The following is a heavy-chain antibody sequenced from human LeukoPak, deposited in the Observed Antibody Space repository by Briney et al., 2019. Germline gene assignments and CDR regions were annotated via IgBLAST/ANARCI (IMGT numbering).Heavy chain of an antibody. CDR1: GGSISSGTYY. D-gene: IGHD3-9*01. J-gene: IGHJ4*02. CDR3: ARDFVGLQYLFYFDY. V-gene: IGHV4-39*07. Sequence: SETLSLTCTVFGGSISSGTYYWGWIRQPPGKGLEWIGSIYYSGSTYYNPSLRSRVTISVDTSKNQFSLRLGSVTAADTAVYYCARDFVGLQYLFYFDYWGQGTLVTVSS. CDR2: IYYSGST.